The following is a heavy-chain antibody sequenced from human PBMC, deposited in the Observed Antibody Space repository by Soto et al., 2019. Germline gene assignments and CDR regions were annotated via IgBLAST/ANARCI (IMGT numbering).Heavy chain of an antibody. D-gene: IGHD3-16*01. Sequence: KPSETLSLTCAVYGGSFSGYYWSWIRQPLGKGLEWIGEIGHGGGTIYNPSLETRVTIAEDSSKNQFSLKVNSVTAADTAVYYCARHGGHYFDYWGQGAPVTVSS. CDR1: GGSFSGYY. J-gene: IGHJ4*02. CDR2: IGHGGGT. V-gene: IGHV4-34*01. CDR3: ARHGGHYFDY.